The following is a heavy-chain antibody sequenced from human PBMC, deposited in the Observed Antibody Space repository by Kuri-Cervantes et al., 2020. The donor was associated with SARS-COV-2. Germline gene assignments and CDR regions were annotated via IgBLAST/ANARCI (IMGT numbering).Heavy chain of an antibody. D-gene: IGHD1-1*01. V-gene: IGHV4-34*01. CDR1: GGSFSGYY. Sequence: SETLSLTCAVYGGSFSGYYWSWIRQLPGKGLECIGEINHSGSTNYNPSLKSRVTISVDTSKNQFSLKLSSVTAADTAVYYCARGRGSGTDYWGQGTLVTVSS. J-gene: IGHJ4*02. CDR2: INHSGST. CDR3: ARGRGSGTDY.